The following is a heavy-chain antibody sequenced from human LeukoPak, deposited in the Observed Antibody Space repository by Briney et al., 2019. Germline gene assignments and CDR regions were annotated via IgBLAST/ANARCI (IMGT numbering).Heavy chain of an antibody. V-gene: IGHV4-39*01. CDR2: IYYSGST. CDR1: GGSISSSSYY. CDR3: ARSITMVRGVIFWFYP. D-gene: IGHD3-10*01. Sequence: KASETLSLTCTVSGGSISSSSYYWGWVRQPPGKGLEWIGSIYYSGSTYYNPSLKSRVTISVDTSKNQFSLKLSSVTAAHTAVYYCARSITMVRGVIFWFYPWGQETLVTVSS. J-gene: IGHJ5*02.